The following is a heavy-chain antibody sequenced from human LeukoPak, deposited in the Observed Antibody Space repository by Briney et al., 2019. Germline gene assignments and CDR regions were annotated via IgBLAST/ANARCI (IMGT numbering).Heavy chain of an antibody. D-gene: IGHD6-19*01. CDR2: IYYSGST. CDR3: ARCRSSGWYDAFDI. J-gene: IGHJ3*02. V-gene: IGHV4-59*01. Sequence: PSETLSLTCAVYGGSFSGYYWSWIRQPPGKGLEWIGYIYYSGSTNYNPSLKSRVTISVDTSKNQFSLKLSSVTAADTAVYYCARCRSSGWYDAFDIWGQGTMVTVSS. CDR1: GGSFSGYY.